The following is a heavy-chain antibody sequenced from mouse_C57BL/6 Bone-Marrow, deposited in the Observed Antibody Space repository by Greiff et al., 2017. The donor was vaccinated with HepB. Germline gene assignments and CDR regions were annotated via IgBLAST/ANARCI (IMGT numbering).Heavy chain of an antibody. CDR2: ISNLAYSI. CDR3: ARHLYDYEDYAMDY. V-gene: IGHV5-15*01. CDR1: GFTFSDYG. Sequence: EVQGVESGGGLVQPGGSLKLSCAASGFTFSDYGMAWVRQAPRTGPEWVAFISNLAYSIYYADTVTGRFTISRENAKNTLYLEMSSLRSEDTAMYYCARHLYDYEDYAMDYWGQGTSVTVSS. J-gene: IGHJ4*01. D-gene: IGHD2-4*01.